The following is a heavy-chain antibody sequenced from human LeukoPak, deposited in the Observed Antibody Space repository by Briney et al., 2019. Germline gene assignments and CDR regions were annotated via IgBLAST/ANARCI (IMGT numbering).Heavy chain of an antibody. CDR2: IYSGGST. CDR1: GFTVGSNY. CDR3: SAMPTIAVAGPLQH. V-gene: IGHV3-66*01. Sequence: GGSLRLSCAASGFTVGSNYMSWVRQAPGKGLEWVSVIYSGGSTYYADSVKGRFTIFRDNSKNTLYLQMNGLRAEDTAVYYCSAMPTIAVAGPLQHWGQGTLVTVSS. J-gene: IGHJ1*01. D-gene: IGHD6-19*01.